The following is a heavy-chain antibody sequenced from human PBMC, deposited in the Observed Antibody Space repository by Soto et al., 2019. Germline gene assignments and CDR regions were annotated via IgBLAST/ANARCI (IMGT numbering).Heavy chain of an antibody. D-gene: IGHD1-26*01. V-gene: IGHV3-30*18. CDR1: GLTFSSYG. CDR2: ISYDGSNK. J-gene: IGHJ6*02. CDR3: AKAGTGYYGMDV. Sequence: GGSLRLSCAASGLTFSSYGMHWVRQAPGKGLEWVAVISYDGSNKYYADSVKGRFTISRDNSKNTLYLQMNSLRAEDTAVYYCAKAGTGYYGMDVWGQGTTVTVSS.